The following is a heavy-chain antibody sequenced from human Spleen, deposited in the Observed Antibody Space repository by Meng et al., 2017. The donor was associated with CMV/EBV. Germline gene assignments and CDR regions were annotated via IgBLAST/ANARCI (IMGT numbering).Heavy chain of an antibody. CDR3: AKGPWSSGWTGFDY. V-gene: IGHV3-23*03. CDR1: GFTFSDYA. CDR2: IYSGGTTS. J-gene: IGHJ4*02. Sequence: GESLKISCAASGFTFSDYAMSWVRQAPGKGLESVSIIYSGGTTSYYANSVKGRFTISRDRSRSTLYLRMNSLRADDTAVYYCAKGPWSSGWTGFDYWGQGTLVTVSS. D-gene: IGHD6-19*01.